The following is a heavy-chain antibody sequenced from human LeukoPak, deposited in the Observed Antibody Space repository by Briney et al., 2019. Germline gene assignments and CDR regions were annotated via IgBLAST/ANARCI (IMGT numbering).Heavy chain of an antibody. CDR1: GFTFSSYA. CDR2: ISGSGGST. D-gene: IGHD4-17*01. V-gene: IGHV3-23*01. Sequence: GGSLRLSCAASGFTFSSYAMSWVRQAPGKGLEWISAISGSGGSTYYADSVKGRFTISRDNSKNTLYLQMNSLRAEDTAVYYCAKGKGGDYVLDAFDIWGQGTMVTVSS. CDR3: AKGKGGDYVLDAFDI. J-gene: IGHJ3*02.